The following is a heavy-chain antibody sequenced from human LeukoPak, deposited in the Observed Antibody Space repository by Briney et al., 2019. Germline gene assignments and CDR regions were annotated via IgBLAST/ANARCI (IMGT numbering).Heavy chain of an antibody. D-gene: IGHD2-2*01. Sequence: GGSLRLSCTASGFTFNDYYMSWIRQAPGKGLEWVAYISSGGGNTYYANSVNGRFTFSRDNAKNSRYLQMNSLTADDTAVYYCARDLPLSTGAFDIWGQGTMVTVSS. CDR2: ISSGGGNT. CDR1: GFTFNDYY. V-gene: IGHV3-11*01. J-gene: IGHJ3*02. CDR3: ARDLPLSTGAFDI.